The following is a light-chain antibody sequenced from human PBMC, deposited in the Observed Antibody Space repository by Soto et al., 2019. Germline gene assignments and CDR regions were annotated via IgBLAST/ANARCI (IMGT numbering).Light chain of an antibody. CDR2: LGA. CDR3: MPALQRLT. J-gene: IGKJ5*01. Sequence: DVVMTQSPRARAVTPGQACSISCMPSQSLLHNNGYNYLDWYLQKPGQSPQLPIYLGANRSSGVPDRFSGSGSGTDFTLKISRVETEDVGVYYWMPALQRLTFGQGTRLEIK. V-gene: IGKV2-28*01. CDR1: QSLLHNNGYNY.